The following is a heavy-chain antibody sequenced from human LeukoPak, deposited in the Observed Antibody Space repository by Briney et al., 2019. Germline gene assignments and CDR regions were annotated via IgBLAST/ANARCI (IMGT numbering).Heavy chain of an antibody. Sequence: GGSLRLSCAASGFTFSSYAMTWVRQAPGKGLEWVSGISGSSDSTNYADSAKGRFTISRDNSKNTLYLQMNSLRAEDTAVYYCARVYRSSSGPTLDYWGQGTLVTVSS. CDR1: GFTFSSYA. D-gene: IGHD6-6*01. CDR3: ARVYRSSSGPTLDY. V-gene: IGHV3-23*01. J-gene: IGHJ4*02. CDR2: ISGSSDST.